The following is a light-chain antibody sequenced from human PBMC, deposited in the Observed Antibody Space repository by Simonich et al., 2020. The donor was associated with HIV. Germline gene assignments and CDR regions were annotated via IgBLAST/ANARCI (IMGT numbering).Light chain of an antibody. Sequence: EIVMTQSPATLSVSPGERATLSCRASQSVSRNLAWYQQKPGQAPRLLSYGASTRATGIPARFSGSGSGTEFTLTISSMQSEDFAVYYCQQRSNWPLFTFGLGPKWISN. CDR2: GAS. CDR3: QQRSNWPLFT. J-gene: IGKJ3*01. CDR1: QSVSRN. V-gene: IGKV3-15*01.